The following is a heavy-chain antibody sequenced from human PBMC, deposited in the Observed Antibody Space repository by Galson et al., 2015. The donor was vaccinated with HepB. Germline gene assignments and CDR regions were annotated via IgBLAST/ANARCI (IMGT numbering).Heavy chain of an antibody. CDR1: GFTFSSYA. CDR3: ARVKEDGDYYYYYGMDV. D-gene: IGHD4-17*01. J-gene: IGHJ6*02. CDR2: ISYDGSNK. Sequence: SLRLSCAASGFTFSSYAMHWVRQAPGKGLEWVAVISYDGSNKYYADSVKGRFTISRDNSKNTLYLQMNSLRAEDTAVYYCARVKEDGDYYYYYGMDVWGQGATVTVSS. V-gene: IGHV3-30-3*01.